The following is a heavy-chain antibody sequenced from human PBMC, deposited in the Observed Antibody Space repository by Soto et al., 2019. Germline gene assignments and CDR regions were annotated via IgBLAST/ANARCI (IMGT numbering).Heavy chain of an antibody. CDR3: ACFYCTSTRYYASSY. CDR2: INPSGGST. D-gene: IGHD2-8*01. J-gene: IGHJ4*02. V-gene: IGHV1-46*01. CDR1: GYTFTSYY. Sequence: ASVKVSCKASGYTFTSYYMHWVRQAPGQGLEWMGIINPSGGSTSYAQKFQGRVTMTRDTSTSTVYMELSSLRSEDTAGYYCACFYCTSTRYYASSYWGQGPLVTVSS.